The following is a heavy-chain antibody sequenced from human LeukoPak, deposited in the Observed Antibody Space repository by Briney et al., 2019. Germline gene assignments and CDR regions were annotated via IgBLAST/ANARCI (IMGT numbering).Heavy chain of an antibody. Sequence: PGGSLRLSCAASGFTFSSYDMSWVRQAPGKGLEWVSAISGSGGSTYYADSVKGRFTISRDNSKNTLYLQMNSLRAEDTAVYYCATSTYYYDSSGYYPFDYWGQGTLVTVSS. J-gene: IGHJ4*02. CDR2: ISGSGGST. V-gene: IGHV3-23*01. D-gene: IGHD3-22*01. CDR3: ATSTYYYDSSGYYPFDY. CDR1: GFTFSSYD.